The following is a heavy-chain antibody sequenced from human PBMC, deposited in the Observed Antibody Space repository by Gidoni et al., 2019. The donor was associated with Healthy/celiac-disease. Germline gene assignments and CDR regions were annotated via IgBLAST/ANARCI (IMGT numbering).Heavy chain of an antibody. CDR3: ARGGGSGWAFEY. CDR2: IYYSGST. CDR1: GGSISSYY. D-gene: IGHD6-19*01. J-gene: IGHJ4*02. V-gene: IGHV4-59*08. Sequence: LQESGPGLVQPSETLSLTCTVSGGSISSYYWSWIRQPPGKGLEWIGYIYYSGSTNYNPSLKSRVTISVDTSKNQFSLQLSSVTAADTAVYYCARGGGSGWAFEYWGQGTLVTVSS.